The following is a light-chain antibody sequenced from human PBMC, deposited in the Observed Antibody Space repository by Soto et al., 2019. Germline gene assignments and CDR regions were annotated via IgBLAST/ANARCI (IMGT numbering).Light chain of an antibody. CDR2: GAS. V-gene: IGKV3-20*01. J-gene: IGKJ1*01. Sequence: EIVLTQSPGTLSLSPGERATFSCRASQSVTSNYLAWYQQKPGQSPRLLIYGASSRATGIPDRFSGSESGTHFALTISRLEPEDSAVYYCQQYGSFPRTFGQGTRVEIK. CDR3: QQYGSFPRT. CDR1: QSVTSNY.